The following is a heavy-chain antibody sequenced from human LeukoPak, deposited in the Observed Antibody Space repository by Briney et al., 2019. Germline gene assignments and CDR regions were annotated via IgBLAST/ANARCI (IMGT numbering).Heavy chain of an antibody. CDR2: IYSGGST. Sequence: GGSLRLSCAASGFTVSSNYMSWVRQAPGKGLEWVSVIYSGGSTYYADSVKGRFTISRNNSKNTLYLQMNSLRAEDTAVYYCATYSSSWYSYWGQGALVTVSS. J-gene: IGHJ4*02. CDR1: GFTVSSNY. D-gene: IGHD6-13*01. CDR3: ATYSSSWYSY. V-gene: IGHV3-66*02.